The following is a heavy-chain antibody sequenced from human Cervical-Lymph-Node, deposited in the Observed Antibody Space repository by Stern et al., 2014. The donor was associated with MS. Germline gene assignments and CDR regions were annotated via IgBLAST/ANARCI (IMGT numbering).Heavy chain of an antibody. CDR3: ARDRAAGKGMAV. CDR1: GYTFTGYY. V-gene: IGHV1-2*04. J-gene: IGHJ6*02. CDR2: ISRNSGGT. Sequence: QVQLLQPGAEVKKPGASVKVSCKASGYTFTGYYMHWVRQAPGQGLEWMGWISRNSGGTSYAEKVQGWVTMTRDTSISTASMELSRLRSDDTAVYYCARDRAAGKGMAVWGQGTTVTVSS. D-gene: IGHD6-13*01.